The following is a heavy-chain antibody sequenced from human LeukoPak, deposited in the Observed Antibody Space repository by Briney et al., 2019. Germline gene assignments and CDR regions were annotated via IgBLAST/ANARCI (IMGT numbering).Heavy chain of an antibody. Sequence: GGSLRLSCAASGFTFSSYGMHWVRQAPGKELEWVAVISYDGSNKYYAESVKGRFTISRENSKNTLHLQMNSLRAEDTAVYYCAKDHYYYGSGIYFMHYFDYWGQGTLVTVSS. CDR3: AKDHYYYGSGIYFMHYFDY. V-gene: IGHV3-30*18. CDR1: GFTFSSYG. CDR2: ISYDGSNK. J-gene: IGHJ4*02. D-gene: IGHD3-10*01.